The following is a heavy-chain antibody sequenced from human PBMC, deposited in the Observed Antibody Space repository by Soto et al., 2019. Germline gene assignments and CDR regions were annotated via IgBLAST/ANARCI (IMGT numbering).Heavy chain of an antibody. J-gene: IGHJ6*04. V-gene: IGHV3-66*01. Sequence: EVQLVESGGDLVQPGGSLRLSCAASGFTVSSNYMSWVRQAPWKGLEWVAVIQSGGSTFYADALKGRFTISRDNSKNTLYLHMNSLRVDDTAMYYCSRDDVPCSGGICYGGPLDVWSRCSTVTVSS. CDR2: IQSGGST. CDR1: GFTVSSNY. D-gene: IGHD2-15*01. CDR3: SRDDVPCSGGICYGGPLDV.